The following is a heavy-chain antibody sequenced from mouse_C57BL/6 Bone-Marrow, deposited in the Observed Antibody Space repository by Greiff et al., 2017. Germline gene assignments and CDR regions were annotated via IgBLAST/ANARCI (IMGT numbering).Heavy chain of an antibody. D-gene: IGHD2-1*01. CDR1: GFSLTSYG. Sequence: VQRVESGPGLVQPSQSLSITCTVSGFSLTSYGVHWVRQSPGKGLEWLGVIGRGGSTDYNAAFMSRLSITKDNSKSQVFFKMNSLQADDTAIYYCAKNRAYGNFYFDYWGQGTTLTVSS. CDR3: AKNRAYGNFYFDY. CDR2: IGRGGST. V-gene: IGHV2-5*01. J-gene: IGHJ2*01.